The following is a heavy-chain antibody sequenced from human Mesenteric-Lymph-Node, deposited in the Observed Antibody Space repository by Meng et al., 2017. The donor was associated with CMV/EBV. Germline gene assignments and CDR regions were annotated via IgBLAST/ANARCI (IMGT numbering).Heavy chain of an antibody. Sequence: GGSLRLSCAASGFRFTTYGMHWVRQAPGKGLEWVAFVSYDGSKKQYVDSMEGRFTISRDNYKNTLYLQMNSLRAEDTALYYCVRDSSTTSRFDYWGQGTLVTVSS. J-gene: IGHJ4*02. CDR2: VSYDGSKK. CDR3: VRDSSTTSRFDY. V-gene: IGHV3-33*05. D-gene: IGHD2-2*01. CDR1: GFRFTTYG.